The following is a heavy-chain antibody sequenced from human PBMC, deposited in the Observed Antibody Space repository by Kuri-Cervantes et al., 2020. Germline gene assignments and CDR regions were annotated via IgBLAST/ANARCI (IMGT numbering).Heavy chain of an antibody. CDR2: ISSSSSYI. Sequence: GGSLRLSCAASGFTFSSYSMNWVRQAPGKGLEWVSSISSSSSYIYYADSVKGRFTISRDNAKNSLYLQMNSLRAVDTAVYYCANQPPQRRVIPDYYGMDVWGQGTTVTISS. CDR1: GFTFSSYS. D-gene: IGHD3-10*01. V-gene: IGHV3-21*01. J-gene: IGHJ6*02. CDR3: ANQPPQRRVIPDYYGMDV.